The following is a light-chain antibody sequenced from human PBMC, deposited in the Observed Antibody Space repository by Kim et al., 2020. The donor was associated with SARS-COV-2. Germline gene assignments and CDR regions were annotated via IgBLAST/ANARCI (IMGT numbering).Light chain of an antibody. CDR3: QQLKSYPYT. CDR1: QGTSNS. CDR2: AAS. V-gene: IGKV1-9*01. Sequence: SASLGDRVTITCRASQGTSNSLAWYQQNPGKAPKLLIYAASTLQSGVPLRFSGSGSGTEFTLTISSLQPEDFATYYCQQLKSYPYTFGQGTKLEI. J-gene: IGKJ2*01.